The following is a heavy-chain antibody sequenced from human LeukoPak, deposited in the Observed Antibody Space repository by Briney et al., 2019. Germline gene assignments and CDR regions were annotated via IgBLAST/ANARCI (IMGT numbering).Heavy chain of an antibody. J-gene: IGHJ4*01. CDR1: GGSISSYY. Sequence: SETLSLTCTVSGGSISSYYWSWIRQPAGKGLEWIGRIYTSGSTNYNPSLKSRVTISVDSSKNQFSLELGPVTAADTAVYYCARVLWDPPTFIFDYWGHGNLVTVSS. V-gene: IGHV4-4*07. CDR3: ARVLWDPPTFIFDY. D-gene: IGHD1-26*01. CDR2: IYTSGST.